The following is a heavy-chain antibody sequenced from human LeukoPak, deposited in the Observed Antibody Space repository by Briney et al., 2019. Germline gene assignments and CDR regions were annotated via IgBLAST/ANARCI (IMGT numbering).Heavy chain of an antibody. V-gene: IGHV3-48*02. D-gene: IGHD2-15*01. CDR2: ISSSSSTI. Sequence: GGSLRLSCAASGFTFSNYNMNWVRQAPGKGLEWLSYISSSSSTIYYADSVKGRFTISRDNAKNSLYLQMNSLRDEDTAVYYCARDPSLVVVVAATPGGYFDYWGQGTLVTVSS. J-gene: IGHJ4*02. CDR1: GFTFSNYN. CDR3: ARDPSLVVVVAATPGGYFDY.